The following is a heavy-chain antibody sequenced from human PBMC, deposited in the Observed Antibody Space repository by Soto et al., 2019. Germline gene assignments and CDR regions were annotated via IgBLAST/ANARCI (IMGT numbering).Heavy chain of an antibody. Sequence: PGGSLRLSCVASGFTFTTYWMTWVRQAPGKGLEWVANIKVDGSEKSYVGSVRGRFTISRDNAKTSVYLQMNSLGAEDTAVYYCARENWFQDYWGQGALVTVSS. CDR2: IKVDGSEK. CDR1: GFTFTTYW. CDR3: ARENWFQDY. D-gene: IGHD3-9*01. V-gene: IGHV3-7*03. J-gene: IGHJ4*02.